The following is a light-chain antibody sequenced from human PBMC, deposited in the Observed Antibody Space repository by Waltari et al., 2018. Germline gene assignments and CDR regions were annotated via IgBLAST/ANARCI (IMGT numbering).Light chain of an antibody. CDR2: GGS. V-gene: IGLV2-14*03. Sequence: QSALTQPASVSGSPGQSITISCTGSRTDLGGYFFFLWYQQHPGTAPKLIIYGGSNRPSGFSDRFSGSKSDNTASLTISGLQTEDEADYYCSSYSSTTTRVIFGGGTRLTVL. J-gene: IGLJ2*01. CDR1: RTDLGGYFF. CDR3: SSYSSTTTRVI.